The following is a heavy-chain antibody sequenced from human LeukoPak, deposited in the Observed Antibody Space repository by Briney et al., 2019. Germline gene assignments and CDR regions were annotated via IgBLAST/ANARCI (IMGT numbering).Heavy chain of an antibody. CDR3: ARELSSGWLQPPRYFDY. Sequence: SETLSLTCTVSGGSISSSSYYCGWIRQPPGKGLEWIWSIYYSGSTYYNPSLKSRVTISVDTSKNQFSLKLSSLTAADTAVYYCARELSSGWLQPPRYFDYWGQGALVTVSS. V-gene: IGHV4-39*07. CDR2: IYYSGST. J-gene: IGHJ4*02. CDR1: GGSISSSSYY. D-gene: IGHD5-24*01.